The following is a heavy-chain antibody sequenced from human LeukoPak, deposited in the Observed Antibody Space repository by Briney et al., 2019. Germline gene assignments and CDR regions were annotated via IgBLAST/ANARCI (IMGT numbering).Heavy chain of an antibody. CDR3: ARTSHRYCTSTSCSLYSSSSDCDY. J-gene: IGHJ4*02. V-gene: IGHV1-18*01. CDR2: ISAYNGNT. Sequence: GASVKVSCKASGYTFSTFGISWVRQAPGQGLEWMGWISAYNGNTNYAQRLQGRVTMTTDTSTTTAYMEVRSLRSDDTAVYYCARTSHRYCTSTSCSLYSSSSDCDYWGQGTLVTVSS. CDR1: GYTFSTFG. D-gene: IGHD2-2*01.